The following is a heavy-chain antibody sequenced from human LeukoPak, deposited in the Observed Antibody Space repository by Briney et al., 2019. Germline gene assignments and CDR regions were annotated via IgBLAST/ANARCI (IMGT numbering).Heavy chain of an antibody. CDR2: ISAYNGNT. CDR3: AARLNFYGSGRYFDY. D-gene: IGHD3-10*01. Sequence: ASVKVSCKASGYTFTSYGISWVRQAPGQGLEWMGWISAYNGNTNYAQKLQGRVTITTDTSTSTAYMELRSLRSDDTAVYYCAARLNFYGSGRYFDYWGQGTLVTVSS. J-gene: IGHJ4*02. V-gene: IGHV1-18*01. CDR1: GYTFTSYG.